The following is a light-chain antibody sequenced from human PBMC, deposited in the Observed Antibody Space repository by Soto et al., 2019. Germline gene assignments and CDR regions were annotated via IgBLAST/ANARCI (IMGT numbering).Light chain of an antibody. CDR1: QTVSVSY. Sequence: EIVLTQSPGTLSLSPGEGATLSCRASQTVSVSYLAWYKHKRGQAPRLLIYGTSNRAPGIPDRFSGSGSGTEFTLTISRLEHEDFAVYYCQQYNSSPVTFGGGTKVEIK. V-gene: IGKV3-20*01. J-gene: IGKJ4*01. CDR3: QQYNSSPVT. CDR2: GTS.